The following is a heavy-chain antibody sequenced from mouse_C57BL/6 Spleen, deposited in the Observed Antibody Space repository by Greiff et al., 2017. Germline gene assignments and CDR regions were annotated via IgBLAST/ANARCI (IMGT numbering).Heavy chain of an antibody. CDR3: ARHEGNYGSSYAMDY. CDR1: GFTFSSYG. CDR2: ISSGGSYT. Sequence: EVQLVESGGDLVKPGGSLKLSCAASGFTFSSYGMSWVRQTPDKRLEWVATISSGGSYTYYPDSVKGRFTISRDNAKNTLYLQMSSLKSEDTAMYYCARHEGNYGSSYAMDYWGQGTSVTVSS. D-gene: IGHD1-1*01. V-gene: IGHV5-6*01. J-gene: IGHJ4*01.